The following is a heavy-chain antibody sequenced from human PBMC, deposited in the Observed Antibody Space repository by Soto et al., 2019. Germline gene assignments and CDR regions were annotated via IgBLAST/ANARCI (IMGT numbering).Heavy chain of an antibody. V-gene: IGHV4-59*01. CDR1: GGSISSNY. Sequence: PSETLSLTCTVSGGSISSNYWTWIRQPPGKGLEWIGYVYNSGSTNYNPSLKSRVTISEDTSKSQFSLKVNAMTAADTAVYYCARYRREAVAGYTLDNWGQGILVTVSS. CDR3: ARYRREAVAGYTLDN. J-gene: IGHJ4*02. D-gene: IGHD6-13*01. CDR2: VYNSGST.